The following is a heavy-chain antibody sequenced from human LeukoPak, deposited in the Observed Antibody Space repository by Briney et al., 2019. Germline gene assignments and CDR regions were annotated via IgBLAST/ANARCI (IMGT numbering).Heavy chain of an antibody. J-gene: IGHJ5*02. Sequence: ASVKVSCKASGYTLTSYDINWVRQATGQGLEWMGWMNPNSGNTGYAQKFQGRVTMTRNTSISTAYMELSSLRSEDTAVYYCARNYVDYDFWSGYYNTWFDPWGQGTLVTVSS. V-gene: IGHV1-8*01. CDR1: GYTLTSYD. CDR3: ARNYVDYDFWSGYYNTWFDP. CDR2: MNPNSGNT. D-gene: IGHD3-3*01.